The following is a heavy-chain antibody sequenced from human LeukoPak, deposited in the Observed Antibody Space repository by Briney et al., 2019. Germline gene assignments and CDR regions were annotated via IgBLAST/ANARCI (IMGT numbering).Heavy chain of an antibody. CDR1: GYTFTSYD. CDR3: LLYSSFDY. J-gene: IGHJ4*02. D-gene: IGHD6-13*01. CDR2: INPNSGGT. Sequence: ASVKVSCKASGYTFTSYDINWVRQATGQGLEWMGWINPNSGGTNYAQKFQGRVTMTRDTSISTAYMELSRLRSDDTAVYYCLLYSSFDYWGQGTLVTVSS. V-gene: IGHV1-2*02.